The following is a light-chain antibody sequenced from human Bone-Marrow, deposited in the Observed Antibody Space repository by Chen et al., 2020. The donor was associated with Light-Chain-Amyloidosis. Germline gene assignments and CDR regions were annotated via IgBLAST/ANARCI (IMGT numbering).Light chain of an antibody. CDR3: APWDDRLNGWV. CDR2: DTN. J-gene: IGLJ3*02. CDR1: RSNVGANG. V-gene: IGLV1-44*01. Sequence: QSVLTQPPSASGTPGQRVTISCSGGRSNVGANGVNWYQQLPGAAPKLLIFDTNRRPSGVPDRFSGSKSGTSASLAISDLQSEDEAHYYCAPWDDRLNGWVFSGGTRLTVL.